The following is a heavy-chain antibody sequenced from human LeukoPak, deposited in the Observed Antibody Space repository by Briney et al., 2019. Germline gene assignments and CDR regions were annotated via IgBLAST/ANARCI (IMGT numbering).Heavy chain of an antibody. CDR1: GFTFSSYA. CDR3: AKDAHYDYVWGVSDY. J-gene: IGHJ4*02. CDR2: ISGSGGST. Sequence: GGSLRLSYAASGFTFSSYAMSWVRQAPGKGLEWVSAISGSGGSTYYADSVKGRFTISRDNSKNTLYLQRNSLRAEDTAVYYCAKDAHYDYVWGVSDYWGQGTLVTVSS. D-gene: IGHD3-16*01. V-gene: IGHV3-23*01.